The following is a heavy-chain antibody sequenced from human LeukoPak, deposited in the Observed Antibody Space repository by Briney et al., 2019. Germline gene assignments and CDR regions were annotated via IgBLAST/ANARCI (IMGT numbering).Heavy chain of an antibody. CDR1: GFTFSSSA. D-gene: IGHD6-13*01. Sequence: GGSLRLSCAASGFTFSSSAMSWVRQAPGKGLEWVSAISGSGANTYYADSVKGRFTISRDNAKNSLYLQMNTLRAEDTAVYYCLRDRGYSTYDCWGQGTLVTVSS. V-gene: IGHV3-23*01. J-gene: IGHJ4*02. CDR2: ISGSGANT. CDR3: LRDRGYSTYDC.